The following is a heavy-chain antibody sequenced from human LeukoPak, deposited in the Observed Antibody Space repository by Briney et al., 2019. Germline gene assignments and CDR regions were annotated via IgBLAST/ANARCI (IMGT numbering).Heavy chain of an antibody. CDR3: ARDIAAAGGFDY. J-gene: IGHJ4*02. Sequence: SETLSLTCAVYGGSFSGYFWSWIRQPPGKGLEWIGEINHSGSTNYNPSLKSRVTISVDTSKNQFSLKLSSVTAADTAVYYCARDIAAAGGFDYWGQGTLVTVS. CDR1: GGSFSGYF. V-gene: IGHV4-34*01. D-gene: IGHD6-13*01. CDR2: INHSGST.